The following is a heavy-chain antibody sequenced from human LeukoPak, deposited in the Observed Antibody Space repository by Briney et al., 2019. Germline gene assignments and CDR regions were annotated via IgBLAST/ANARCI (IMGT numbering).Heavy chain of an antibody. CDR3: AKVPAVTRAYYYYGMDV. D-gene: IGHD2-2*01. V-gene: IGHV3-23*01. J-gene: IGHJ6*02. Sequence: PGGSLRLSCAASGFTFSSYAMSWVRQAPGKGLEWVSAISGSGGSTYYADSVKGRFTISRDNSKNTLYLQMNSLRAEDTVVYYCAKVPAVTRAYYYYGMDVWGQGTTVTVSS. CDR1: GFTFSSYA. CDR2: ISGSGGST.